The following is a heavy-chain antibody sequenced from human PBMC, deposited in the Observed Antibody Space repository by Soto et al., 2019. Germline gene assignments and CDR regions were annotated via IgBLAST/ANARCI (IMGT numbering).Heavy chain of an antibody. J-gene: IGHJ3*01. D-gene: IGHD7-27*01. V-gene: IGHV3-21*01. CDR2: IGASSSYI. CDR3: ARAKETGLYDAFDV. CDR1: GFTFSSYS. Sequence: EVQVVESGGGLVKPGGSLRLSCAASGFTFSSYSMNWVRQAPGKGLEWVSSIGASSSYIYYADSLKGRFTISRDNAKNSLDLQMNSLRVEDTAVYYCARAKETGLYDAFDVWGQGTMVTVSS.